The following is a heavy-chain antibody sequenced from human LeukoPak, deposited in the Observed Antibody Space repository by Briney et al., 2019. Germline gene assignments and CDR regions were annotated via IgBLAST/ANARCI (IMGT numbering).Heavy chain of an antibody. D-gene: IGHD2-2*01. V-gene: IGHV1-18*01. CDR2: ISGYSGNT. CDR1: GYTFTKYA. Sequence: GASVKVSCKASGYTFTKYAISWVRQAPGQGLEWMGWISGYSGNTEYAQNVQGRVTMTTDTSASTVYMDLRSLRSDDTAVYFCARAHCSSTTCFFDYWGQGTLVTVSS. J-gene: IGHJ4*02. CDR3: ARAHCSSTTCFFDY.